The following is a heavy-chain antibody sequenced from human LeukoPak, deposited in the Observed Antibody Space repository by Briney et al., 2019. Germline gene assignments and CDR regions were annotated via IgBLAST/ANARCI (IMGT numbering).Heavy chain of an antibody. Sequence: SETLSLTCTVSGYSISSGYYWGWIRQPPGKGLEWIGSIYHSGSTYYNPSLKSRVTISVDTSKNQFSLKLSSVTAADTAVYYCAREVGDIVVVVAAIYYFDYWGQGTLVTVSS. CDR1: GYSISSGYY. D-gene: IGHD2-15*01. CDR2: IYHSGST. V-gene: IGHV4-38-2*02. CDR3: AREVGDIVVVVAAIYYFDY. J-gene: IGHJ4*02.